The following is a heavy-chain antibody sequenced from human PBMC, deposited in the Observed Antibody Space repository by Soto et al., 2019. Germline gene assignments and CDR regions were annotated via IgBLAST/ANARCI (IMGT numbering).Heavy chain of an antibody. CDR2: IHNSGST. V-gene: IGHV4-61*08. CDR3: ARGILAAADYYFDY. Sequence: SETLSLTCTVSGASISSGGYYWSWIRQHPGKGLEWIGYIHNSGSTNYNPSLMSRITISVDTSKNQFSLNLTSVTAADTAVYYCARGILAAADYYFDYWGQGTLVTVSS. CDR1: GASISSGGYY. J-gene: IGHJ4*02. D-gene: IGHD6-13*01.